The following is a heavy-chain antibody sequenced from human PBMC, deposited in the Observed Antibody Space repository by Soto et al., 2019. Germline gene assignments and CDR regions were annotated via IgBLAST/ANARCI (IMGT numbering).Heavy chain of an antibody. CDR3: ARDAFDYDHTGYHFDY. Sequence: EVQLVESGGGLVQPGGSLRLTCAASGFTFSNYNMNWVRQAPGKGLEWVSYISKSSGTIYYADSVKGRFSISRDNGKNSLYLQMNSLRDEDTAVYYCARDAFDYDHTGYHFDYWGQGTLVTVSS. CDR1: GFTFSNYN. V-gene: IGHV3-48*02. D-gene: IGHD3-22*01. J-gene: IGHJ4*02. CDR2: ISKSSGTI.